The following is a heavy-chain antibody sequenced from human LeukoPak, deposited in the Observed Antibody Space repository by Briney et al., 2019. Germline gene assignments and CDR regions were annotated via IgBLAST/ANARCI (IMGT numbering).Heavy chain of an antibody. CDR3: ASGYRSGADY. CDR2: ISSSGSTI. J-gene: IGHJ4*02. CDR1: GFTFSSYE. Sequence: PGGSPRLSCAVSGFTFSSYEMNWVRQAPGKGLEWVSYISSSGSTIYYADSLKGRFTISRDNAKNSLYLQMNSLRTEDTAVYYCASGYRSGADYWGQGTLVTVSS. D-gene: IGHD5-18*01. V-gene: IGHV3-48*03.